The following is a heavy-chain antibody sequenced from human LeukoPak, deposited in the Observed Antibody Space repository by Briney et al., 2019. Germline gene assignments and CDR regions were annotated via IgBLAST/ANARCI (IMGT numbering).Heavy chain of an antibody. D-gene: IGHD1-1*01. CDR3: ARANAYYYYYMDV. Sequence: SQTLSLTCTVSGGSINGGNYYWTWLRQPAGKGLEWIGRISPSGSTNHNPSLTSRVTISVDTSKNQFSLKLSSVTAADTAVYYCARANAYYYYYMDVWGKGTTVTISS. CDR2: ISPSGST. V-gene: IGHV4-61*02. CDR1: GGSINGGNYY. J-gene: IGHJ6*03.